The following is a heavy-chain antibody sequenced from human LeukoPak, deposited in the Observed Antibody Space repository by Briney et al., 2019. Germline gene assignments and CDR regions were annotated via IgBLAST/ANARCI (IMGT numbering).Heavy chain of an antibody. V-gene: IGHV3-30-3*01. Sequence: GRSLRLSCAGSGFTFSSFAMHWVRQAPGKGLEWVAVISYDGSNKYYADSVKGRFTISRDNSKNTLYLQMNSLRAEDTAVYYCATLESTWIQLWLAPDAFDIWGQGTMVTVSS. J-gene: IGHJ3*02. CDR2: ISYDGSNK. CDR1: GFTFSSFA. CDR3: ATLESTWIQLWLAPDAFDI. D-gene: IGHD5-18*01.